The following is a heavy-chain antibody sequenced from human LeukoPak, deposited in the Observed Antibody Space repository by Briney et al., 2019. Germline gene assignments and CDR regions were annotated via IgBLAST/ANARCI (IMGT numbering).Heavy chain of an antibody. D-gene: IGHD3-10*01. V-gene: IGHV3-7*01. CDR1: GFTLSGHW. CDR2: INEDGSEQ. J-gene: IGHJ6*04. CDR3: GVGV. Sequence: GGSLRFSCVASGFTLSGHWMSWVRQAPGKGLEWLANINEDGSEQYYVDSVEGRFTIFRDNAKNSLYLQMNSLRVEDTAVYYCGVGVWGKGTTVTVSS.